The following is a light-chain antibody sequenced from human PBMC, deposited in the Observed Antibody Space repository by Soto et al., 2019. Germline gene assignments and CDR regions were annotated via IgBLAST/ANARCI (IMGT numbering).Light chain of an antibody. J-gene: IGKJ1*01. Sequence: EIVMTQSPATLSVSPGDRATLSCRASQSVGSNLAWYQQKTGQAPRLLIYGASTRATGIPARFSGSGSGTEFTLTISSLQSEDFAVYYCHQYNNWPRTFGQGTKVEIK. CDR1: QSVGSN. V-gene: IGKV3-15*01. CDR3: HQYNNWPRT. CDR2: GAS.